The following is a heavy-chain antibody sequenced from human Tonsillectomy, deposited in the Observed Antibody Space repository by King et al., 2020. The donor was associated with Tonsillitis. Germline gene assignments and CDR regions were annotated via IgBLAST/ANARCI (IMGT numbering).Heavy chain of an antibody. CDR2: IYTSGST. CDR3: SRVTXYDXWSGFQTEAFDX. Sequence: VQLQESGPGLVKPSETLSLTCTVSGGSISSYYWSWIRQPAGKGREGIGRIYTSGSTNYNPSLKSRVTMSVDTSKNKFYLKLSTVTDADTAVYYCSRVTXYDXWSGFQTEAFDXWGXGTMVTVS. CDR1: GGSISSYY. D-gene: IGHD3-3*01. J-gene: IGHJ3*01. V-gene: IGHV4-4*07.